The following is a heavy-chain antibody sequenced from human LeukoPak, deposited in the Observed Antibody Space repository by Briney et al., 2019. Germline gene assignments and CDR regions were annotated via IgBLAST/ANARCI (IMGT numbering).Heavy chain of an antibody. CDR1: GFTFSSYS. J-gene: IGHJ3*02. D-gene: IGHD3/OR15-3a*01. Sequence: GGSLRLSCAASGFTFSSYSMNWVRQAPGKGLEWVSYISSASSTMYYEDSVKGRFTISRDNAKNSLYLQMSSLRVEDTAVYYCARRRTGLGDAFDIWGQGTMVTVSS. CDR2: ISSASSTM. V-gene: IGHV3-48*04. CDR3: ARRRTGLGDAFDI.